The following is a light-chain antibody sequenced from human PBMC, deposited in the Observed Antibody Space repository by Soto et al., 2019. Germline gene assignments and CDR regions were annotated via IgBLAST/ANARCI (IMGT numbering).Light chain of an antibody. CDR2: LGS. CDR3: MQSLQTWT. J-gene: IGKJ1*01. V-gene: IGKV2-28*01. Sequence: IVMTQSPLSLPVNPGEPASISCRSSHSLLHSNGYNYLDWYLQKPGQSPQLLIYLGSNRASGVPDRFSGSGSGTDFTLKISRVEAEDVGVYYCMQSLQTWTFGQGTKV. CDR1: HSLLHSNGYNY.